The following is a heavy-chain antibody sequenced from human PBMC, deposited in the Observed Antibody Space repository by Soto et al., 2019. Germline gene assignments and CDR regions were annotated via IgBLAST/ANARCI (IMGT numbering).Heavy chain of an antibody. CDR1: GGSFSGSY. V-gene: IGHV4-34*01. CDR2: INHSGST. CDR3: ARGRKYYYGMDG. Sequence: QVQLQQWGAGLLKPSETLSLTCAVYGGSFSGSYWSWIRQPPGKGLEWIGEINHSGSTNYNPSLKSRVTISVDTSKNQFSLKLSSVTAADTAVYYCARGRKYYYGMDGWGQGTTVTVSS. J-gene: IGHJ6*02.